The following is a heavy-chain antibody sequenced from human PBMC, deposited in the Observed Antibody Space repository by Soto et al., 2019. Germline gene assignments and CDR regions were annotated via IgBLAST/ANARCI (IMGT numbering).Heavy chain of an antibody. CDR3: ARGTTVTHYYFDD. D-gene: IGHD4-17*01. J-gene: IGHJ4*02. V-gene: IGHV1-69*02. CDR2: IIPILGIA. Sequence: ASVKVSCKASGGTFSSYTISWVRQAPGQGLEWMGRIIPILGIANYAQKFQGRVTITADKSTSTAYMELSSLRSEDTAVYYCARGTTVTHYYFDDWGQGTLVTVSS. CDR1: GGTFSSYT.